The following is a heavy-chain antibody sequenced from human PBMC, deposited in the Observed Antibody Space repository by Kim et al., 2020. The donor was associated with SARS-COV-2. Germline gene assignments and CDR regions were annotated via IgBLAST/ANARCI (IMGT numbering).Heavy chain of an antibody. CDR3: ARDWYTSGRYEADY. CDR1: GFTFSKYG. D-gene: IGHD6-19*01. CDR2: IWYDGSNK. V-gene: IGHV3-33*08. Sequence: GGSLRLSCSASGFTFSKYGMHWVRQAPGKGLEWVAVIWYDGSNKYYADSVKGRFTISRDNSKNTMYLQMSSLRAEDTAMYYCARDWYTSGRYEADYWGQGTLVIVSS. J-gene: IGHJ4*02.